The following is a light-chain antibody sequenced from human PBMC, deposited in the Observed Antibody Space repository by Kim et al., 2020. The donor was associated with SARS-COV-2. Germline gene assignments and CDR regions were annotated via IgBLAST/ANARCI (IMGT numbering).Light chain of an antibody. V-gene: IGLV2-14*03. CDR3: SSYTGTDTYV. CDR2: DVS. J-gene: IGLJ1*01. Sequence: PGRAPELIIFDVSKRPSGISNRFSGSKSGDTASLTISGLQAEDEADYYCSSYTGTDTYVFGSGTKVTVL.